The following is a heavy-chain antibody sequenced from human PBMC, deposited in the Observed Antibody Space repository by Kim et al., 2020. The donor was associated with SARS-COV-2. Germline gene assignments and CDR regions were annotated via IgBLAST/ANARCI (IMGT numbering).Heavy chain of an antibody. D-gene: IGHD6-13*01. Sequence: ASVKVSCKASGYTFTSYAMHWVRQAPGQRLEWMGWINAGNGNTKYSQKFQGRVTITRDTSASTAYMELSSLRSEDTAVYYCARTYSSSWYMQSDYYYYGMDVWGQGTTVTVSS. CDR3: ARTYSSSWYMQSDYYYYGMDV. V-gene: IGHV1-3*01. CDR2: INAGNGNT. CDR1: GYTFTSYA. J-gene: IGHJ6*02.